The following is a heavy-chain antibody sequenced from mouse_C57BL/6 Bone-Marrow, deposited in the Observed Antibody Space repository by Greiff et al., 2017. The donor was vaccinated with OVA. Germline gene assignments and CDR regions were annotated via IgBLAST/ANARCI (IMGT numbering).Heavy chain of an antibody. V-gene: IGHV2-9-1*01. CDR3: ARKKPIYYDYDGYFDV. CDR2: IWTGGGT. D-gene: IGHD2-4*01. J-gene: IGHJ1*03. Sequence: QVQLKESGPGLVAPSQSLSITCTVSGFSLTSYAISWVRQPPGKGLEWLGVIWTGGGTNYNSALKSRLSISKDDSKSQVFVKMNSLQTDDTARYYCARKKPIYYDYDGYFDVWGTGTTVTVSS. CDR1: GFSLTSYA.